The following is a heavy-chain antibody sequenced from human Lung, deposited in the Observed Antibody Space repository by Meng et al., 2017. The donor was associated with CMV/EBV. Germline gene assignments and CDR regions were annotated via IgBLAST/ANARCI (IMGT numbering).Heavy chain of an antibody. CDR3: ARDWELVTHGGDC. CDR2: ISAYNGNT. CDR1: GYTFTSYG. V-gene: IGHV1-18*01. Sequence: ASXXVSXKASGYTFTSYGISWVRQAPGQGLEWMGWISAYNGNTNYAQKFQGRVIMTTDTFTSTAYMELRSLRSDDTAVYYCARDWELVTHGGDCWGQGTLVTVSS. D-gene: IGHD3-10*01. J-gene: IGHJ4*02.